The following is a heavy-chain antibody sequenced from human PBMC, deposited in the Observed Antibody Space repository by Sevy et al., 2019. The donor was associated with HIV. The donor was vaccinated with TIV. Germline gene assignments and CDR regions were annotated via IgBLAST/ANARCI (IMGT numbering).Heavy chain of an antibody. J-gene: IGHJ4*02. CDR2: ISSRDHFI. CDR3: ARVRYTYGNFFFDY. CDR1: GFTFSDYY. Sequence: GGSLRLSCTASGFTFSDYYMSWIRQAPGKGLEWISYISSRDHFIYYADSVKGRFTISRDNAKNSMFLHMSSLRAEDTALYYCARVRYTYGNFFFDYWGQGTLVTVSS. V-gene: IGHV3-11*01. D-gene: IGHD5-18*01.